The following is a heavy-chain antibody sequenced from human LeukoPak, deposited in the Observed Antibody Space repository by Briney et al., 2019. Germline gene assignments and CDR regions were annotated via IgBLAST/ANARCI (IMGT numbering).Heavy chain of an antibody. CDR2: ISRSSSHI. J-gene: IGHJ6*02. V-gene: IGHV3-21*01. CDR3: ASSRSGELVYYGMDV. CDR1: GFTFSSFG. Sequence: GGSLRLSCAASGFTFSSFGMNWVRQAPGRGLEWVSSISRSSSHIYYADSVRGRFTISRDNAKNSLYLQMNSLRAEDTAVYYCASSRSGELVYYGMDVWGQGTTVTVSS. D-gene: IGHD3-16*01.